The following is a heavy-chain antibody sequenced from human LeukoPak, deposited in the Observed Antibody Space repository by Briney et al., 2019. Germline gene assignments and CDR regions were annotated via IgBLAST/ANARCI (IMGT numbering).Heavy chain of an antibody. D-gene: IGHD6-13*01. CDR2: INYSGST. V-gene: IGHV4-34*01. Sequence: PSETLSLTCDVYGGTFSGYHWTWIRQPPGKGLEWIGEINYSGSTNYTPSLKSRVTISVDTSKNQFSLKLGSVTAADTAVYYCASQQQLVLLDWFDPWGQGTLVTVSS. CDR3: ASQQQLVLLDWFDP. J-gene: IGHJ5*02. CDR1: GGTFSGYH.